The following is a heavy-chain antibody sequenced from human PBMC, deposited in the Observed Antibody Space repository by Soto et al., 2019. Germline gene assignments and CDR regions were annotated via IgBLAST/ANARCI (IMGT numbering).Heavy chain of an antibody. CDR1: GYTFSSFG. J-gene: IGHJ4*02. CDR2: ISPETGKT. V-gene: IGHV1-18*04. CDR3: KRVLFFISTSTVTTDAF. Sequence: VELVQSGAEVKKPGASVRVSCKASGYTFSSFGLSWVRQAPGQGPEWMGWISPETGKTEYSHKFQGRVTMTTDTATRTLFLDLGIFTSDDTAVYYCKRVLFFISTSTVTTDAFWGQGTLVTVSS. D-gene: IGHD4-17*01.